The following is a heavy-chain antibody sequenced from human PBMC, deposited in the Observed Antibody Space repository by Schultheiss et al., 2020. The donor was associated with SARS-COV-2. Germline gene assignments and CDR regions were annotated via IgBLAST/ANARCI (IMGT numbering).Heavy chain of an antibody. J-gene: IGHJ4*02. CDR1: GFTFSSYG. Sequence: GGSLRLSCATSGFTFSSYGIHWVRQAPGKGLEWVAVIWYDGTKKYYADSVKGRFTISRDNSKNTLYLQMNSLRAEDTAVYYCGRSYGDYGEVDYWGQGTLVTVSS. D-gene: IGHD4-17*01. CDR3: GRSYGDYGEVDY. CDR2: IWYDGTKK. V-gene: IGHV3-33*01.